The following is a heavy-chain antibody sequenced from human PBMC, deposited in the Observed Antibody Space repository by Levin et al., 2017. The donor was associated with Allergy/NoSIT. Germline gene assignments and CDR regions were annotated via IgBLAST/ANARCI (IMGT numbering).Heavy chain of an antibody. J-gene: IGHJ4*02. CDR1: GGSISSSSYY. D-gene: IGHD5-18*01. CDR2: IYYSGST. V-gene: IGHV4-39*01. Sequence: PSETLSLTCTVSGGSISSSSYYWGWIRQPPGKGLEWIGSIYYSGSTYYNPSLKSRVTISVDTSKNQFSLKLSSVTAADTAVYYCARRRSGYSYGHTIDYWGQGTLVTVSS. CDR3: ARRRSGYSYGHTIDY.